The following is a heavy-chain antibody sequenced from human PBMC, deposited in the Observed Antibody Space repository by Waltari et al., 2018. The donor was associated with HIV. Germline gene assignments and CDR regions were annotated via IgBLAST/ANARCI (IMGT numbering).Heavy chain of an antibody. J-gene: IGHJ5*02. CDR2: IWNDGSNK. CDR3: ARDGKVGSSWPDH. V-gene: IGHV3-33*01. D-gene: IGHD6-13*01. CDR1: GFTFSSYG. Sequence: QVQLVESGGGVVQPGRSLRLSCAASGFTFSSYGMPWVRQAPGKGLEWVALIWNDGSNKKYVDSVKGRFTISRDNSKNTLYLQMNSLRVEDTAVYYCARDGKVGSSWPDHWGQGTLVTVSS.